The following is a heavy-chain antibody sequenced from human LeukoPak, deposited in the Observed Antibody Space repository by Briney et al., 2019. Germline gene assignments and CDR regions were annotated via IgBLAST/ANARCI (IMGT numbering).Heavy chain of an antibody. D-gene: IGHD3-22*01. CDR1: GGSISSSSYY. Sequence: PSETLSLTCTVSGGSISSSSYYWGWIRQPPGKGLEWIGSLYYSGSTYYNPSLKSRVTISVDTSKNQFSLKLSSVTAADTAVYYCARDGRGVVVANAFDIWGQGTMVTVSS. CDR2: LYYSGST. J-gene: IGHJ3*02. V-gene: IGHV4-39*07. CDR3: ARDGRGVVVANAFDI.